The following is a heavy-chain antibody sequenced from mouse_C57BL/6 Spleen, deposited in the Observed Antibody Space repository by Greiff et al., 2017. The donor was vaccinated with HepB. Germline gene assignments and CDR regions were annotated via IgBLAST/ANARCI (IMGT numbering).Heavy chain of an antibody. CDR2: IHPNSGST. J-gene: IGHJ4*01. Sequence: QVQLQQPGAELVKPGASVKLSCKASGYTFTSYWMHWVKQRPGQGLEWIGMIHPNSGSTNYNEKFKSKATLTVDKSSSTAYMQLSSLTSEDSAVYYCGRWYSHDAMDYWGQGTSVTVSS. V-gene: IGHV1-64*01. CDR3: GRWYSHDAMDY. CDR1: GYTFTSYW. D-gene: IGHD1-1*02.